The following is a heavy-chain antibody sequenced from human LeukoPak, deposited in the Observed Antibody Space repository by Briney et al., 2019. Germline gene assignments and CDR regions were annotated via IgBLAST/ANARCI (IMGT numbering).Heavy chain of an antibody. CDR1: GYTLTELS. J-gene: IGHJ4*02. D-gene: IGHD5-12*01. CDR3: ARDGSGYDC. CDR2: INPSGGST. Sequence: AASVKVSCKVSGYTLTELSMHWVRQAPGQGLEWMGIINPSGGSTSYAQKFQGRVTMTRDTSTSTVYMELSSLRSEDTAVYYCARDGSGYDCWGQGTLVTVSS. V-gene: IGHV1-46*01.